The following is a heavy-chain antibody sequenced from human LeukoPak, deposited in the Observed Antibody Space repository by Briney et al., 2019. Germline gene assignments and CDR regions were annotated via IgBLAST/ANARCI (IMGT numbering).Heavy chain of an antibody. CDR1: GGSISSYY. D-gene: IGHD3-22*01. Sequence: KASEALSLTCNVSGGSISSYYWSWIRQPPGKGLEWIGYISYSGSTNYNPSLKSRVTISVDTSKNQFSLNLSSVTAADTAVYYCARAPYYYDSSGYYELRHWGQGTLVTVSS. J-gene: IGHJ1*01. CDR3: ARAPYYYDSSGYYELRH. V-gene: IGHV4-59*08. CDR2: ISYSGST.